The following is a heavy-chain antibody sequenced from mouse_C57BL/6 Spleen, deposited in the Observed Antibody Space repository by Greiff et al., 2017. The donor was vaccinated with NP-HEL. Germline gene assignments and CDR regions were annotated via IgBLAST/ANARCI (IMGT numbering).Heavy chain of an antibody. CDR2: SRNKANDYTT. Sequence: EVKLVESGGGLVQSGRSLRLSCATSGFTFSDFYMEWVRQAPGKGLEWIAASRNKANDYTTEYSASVKGRFIVSRDTSQSILYLQMNALRAEDTAIYYCAREAYGNYWYFDVWGTGTTVTVSS. CDR1: GFTFSDFY. CDR3: AREAYGNYWYFDV. J-gene: IGHJ1*03. D-gene: IGHD2-1*01. V-gene: IGHV7-1*01.